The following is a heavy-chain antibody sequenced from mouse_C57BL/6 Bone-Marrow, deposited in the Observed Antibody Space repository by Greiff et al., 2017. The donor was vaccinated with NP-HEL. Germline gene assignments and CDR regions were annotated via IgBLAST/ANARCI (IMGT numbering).Heavy chain of an antibody. CDR3: AMALWLPHYFDY. J-gene: IGHJ2*01. CDR2: INPSDSDT. D-gene: IGHD2-2*01. Sequence: QVQLQQPGAELVKPGASVKVSCKASGYTFTSYWMHWVKQRPGQGLEWIGRINPSDSDTNYNQKFKGKATLTVDKSSSTAYMQLSSLTSEDSAVYDCAMALWLPHYFDYWGKGTTLTVSS. V-gene: IGHV1-74*01. CDR1: GYTFTSYW.